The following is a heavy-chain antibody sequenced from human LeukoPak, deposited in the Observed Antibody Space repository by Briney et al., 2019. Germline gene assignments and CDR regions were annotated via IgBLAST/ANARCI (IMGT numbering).Heavy chain of an antibody. J-gene: IGHJ4*02. V-gene: IGHV1-2*02. CDR2: INPNSGGT. D-gene: IGHD4-17*01. Sequence: ASVKVSCKASGYTFSDYYMHWVRQAPGQGLEWMGWINPNSGGTNYAQKFQDRVTMTWDTSISTAYMELSRLRSDDTAVYYCARDIGYGDYAGQDYWGQGTLVTVSS. CDR1: GYTFSDYY. CDR3: ARDIGYGDYAGQDY.